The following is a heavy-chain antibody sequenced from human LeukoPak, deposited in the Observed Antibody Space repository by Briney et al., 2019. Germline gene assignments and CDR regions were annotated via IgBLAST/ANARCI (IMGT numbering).Heavy chain of an antibody. D-gene: IGHD6-13*01. J-gene: IGHJ4*02. CDR3: AKDNVAAAGRYFDY. CDR1: GFTFSSYA. Sequence: PGGSLRLSCAASGFTFSSYAMNWVRQAPGKGLEWVSTISGSGGSTYSADSVKGRFTISRDNSKNTLYLQMHSLRAEDTAVYYCAKDNVAAAGRYFDYWGQGTLVTVSS. V-gene: IGHV3-23*01. CDR2: ISGSGGST.